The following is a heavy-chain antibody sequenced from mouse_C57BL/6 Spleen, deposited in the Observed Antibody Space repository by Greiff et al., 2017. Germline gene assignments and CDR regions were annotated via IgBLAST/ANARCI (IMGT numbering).Heavy chain of an antibody. D-gene: IGHD1-1*01. CDR2: IYPENGDT. J-gene: IGHJ4*01. V-gene: IGHV14-4*01. Sequence: EVQLQQSGAELVRPGASVKLSCTASGFNITDDYMHWVKQRPEQGLEWIGWIYPENGDTEYASKFQGKATITANTSSNTAYLKLSSLTSEDTAVYYSTPLYYGSRGPAMDYWGQGTSVTVSS. CDR1: GFNITDDY. CDR3: TPLYYGSRGPAMDY.